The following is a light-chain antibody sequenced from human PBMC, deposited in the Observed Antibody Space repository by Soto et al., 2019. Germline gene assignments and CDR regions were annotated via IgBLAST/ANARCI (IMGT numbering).Light chain of an antibody. CDR1: QSVSSNY. CDR3: QQYDESPI. V-gene: IGKV3-20*01. Sequence: EIVLTQSPDTLSLSPGERASLSCRVSQSVSSNYLAWYQQTPGQAPRLLIYGVSTRATGIPDRFRGSGSGTDFTLTITRLEPEDFAVYWCQQYDESPIFGLGTKVEIK. J-gene: IGKJ4*01. CDR2: GVS.